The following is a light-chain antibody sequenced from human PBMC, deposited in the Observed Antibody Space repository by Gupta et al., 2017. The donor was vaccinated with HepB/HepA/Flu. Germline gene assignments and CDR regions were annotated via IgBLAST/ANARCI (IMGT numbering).Light chain of an antibody. J-gene: IGKJ3*01. Sequence: IVLTQSPATLSLSPGERATLSCRDSQRVSSYLAWYQQKTGQAPRLLIYDAANRATGSPARFSGSGSGTDYTLTISSLEPEDFAVDYCHQRSKRSRGAFGPGTKVDIK. CDR3: HQRSKRSRGA. CDR2: DAA. CDR1: QRVSSY. V-gene: IGKV3-11*01.